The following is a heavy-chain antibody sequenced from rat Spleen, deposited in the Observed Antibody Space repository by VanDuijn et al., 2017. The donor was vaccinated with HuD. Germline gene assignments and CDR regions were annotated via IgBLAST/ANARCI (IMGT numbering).Heavy chain of an antibody. J-gene: IGHJ3*01. Sequence: VQLVESGGGLVQPGRSLKLSCEVSGFTFRNFDMAWVRQTPTKGLEWVSSISPSGVTYYRDSVKGRFTISSDNAKTTLYLQMDSLRVEDTATYYCAKEGDGGYSSYPNWFAYWGQGTLVTVSS. CDR1: GFTFRNFD. CDR2: ISPSGVT. V-gene: IGHV5-25*01. CDR3: AKEGDGGYSSYPNWFAY. D-gene: IGHD1-8*01.